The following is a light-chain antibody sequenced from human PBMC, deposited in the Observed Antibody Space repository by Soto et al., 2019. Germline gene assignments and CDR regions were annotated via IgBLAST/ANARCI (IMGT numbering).Light chain of an antibody. CDR2: DVS. Sequence: QSALTQPASVSGSPGQSITISCTGTSSDVGGYNYVSWYQQHPGKAPKLMIYDVSNRPSGVSNRSSGSKSGNTASLTISGLQAEDEADYYFSAYTSSSTPHVVFGGGTKLTVL. V-gene: IGLV2-14*01. CDR1: SSDVGGYNY. J-gene: IGLJ2*01. CDR3: SAYTSSSTPHVV.